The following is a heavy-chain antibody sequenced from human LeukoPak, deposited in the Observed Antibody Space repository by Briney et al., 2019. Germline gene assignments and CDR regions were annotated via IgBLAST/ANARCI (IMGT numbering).Heavy chain of an antibody. D-gene: IGHD2-2*01. Sequence: PSETLSLTCTVSGGSISSYYWSWIRQPAGKGLEWIGRIYSSGTTTYKPSLKSRITMSLDTSKNQFSLKLSFVTAADTAVYYCARGLGVVSAFDYWGQGTLVTVSS. CDR2: IYSSGTT. V-gene: IGHV4-4*07. J-gene: IGHJ4*02. CDR1: GGSISSYY. CDR3: ARGLGVVSAFDY.